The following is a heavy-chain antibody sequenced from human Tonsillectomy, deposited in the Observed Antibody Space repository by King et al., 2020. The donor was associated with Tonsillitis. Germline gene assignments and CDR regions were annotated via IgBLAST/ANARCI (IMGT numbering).Heavy chain of an antibody. D-gene: IGHD3-22*01. V-gene: IGHV3-23*04. J-gene: IGHJ4*02. CDR1: GFTFSSYA. CDR2: SSGRGGST. CDR3: AKAITMIVVVILDY. Sequence: VQLVESGGGLVQPGGSLRLSCAASGFTFSSYAMSWVRQAPGKGLEWVSASSGRGGSTYYPGSVKGRFTISRDNSKTTLYLQMNSLRAADTAVYYCAKAITMIVVVILDYWGQGTLVTVSS.